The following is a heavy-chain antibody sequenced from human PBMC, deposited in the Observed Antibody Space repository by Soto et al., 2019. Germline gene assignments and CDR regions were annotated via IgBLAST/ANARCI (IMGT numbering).Heavy chain of an antibody. D-gene: IGHD2-15*01. CDR3: AREVVAATIVDY. CDR1: GGSISSGGYY. J-gene: IGHJ4*02. V-gene: IGHV4-31*03. CDR2: IYYSGST. Sequence: QVQLQESGPGLVTPSQTLSLTCTVSGGSISSGGYYWSWIRQHPGKGLEWIGYIYYSGSTYYNPSLKSRATISVDTSKNQFSLKLSSVTAADTAVYYCAREVVAATIVDYWGQGTLVTVSS.